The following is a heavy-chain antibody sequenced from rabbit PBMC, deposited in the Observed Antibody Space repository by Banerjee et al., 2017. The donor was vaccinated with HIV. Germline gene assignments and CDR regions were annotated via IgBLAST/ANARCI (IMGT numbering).Heavy chain of an antibody. Sequence: VRQAPGKGLELIACIYPSIGSTWYASWAIGRFTISKTSSTTVTLQMTSLTAADTATYFCVRNSPNLWGPGTLVTVS. J-gene: IGHJ4*01. CDR3: VRNSPNL. CDR2: IYPSIGST. V-gene: IGHV1S40*01.